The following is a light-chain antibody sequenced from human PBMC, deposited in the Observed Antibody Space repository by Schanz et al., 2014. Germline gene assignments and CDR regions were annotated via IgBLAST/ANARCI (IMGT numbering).Light chain of an antibody. CDR3: GTWDSSLSAGV. V-gene: IGLV1-44*01. CDR2: NND. J-gene: IGLJ3*02. Sequence: QSVLTQPPSASGTPGQRVTISCSGSSSNIGSTTVNWYQQLPGTAPKLLIYNNDQRPSGVPDRFSGSKSGTSATLGITGLQTGDEADYYCGTWDSSLSAGVFGGGTKVTVL. CDR1: SSNIGSTT.